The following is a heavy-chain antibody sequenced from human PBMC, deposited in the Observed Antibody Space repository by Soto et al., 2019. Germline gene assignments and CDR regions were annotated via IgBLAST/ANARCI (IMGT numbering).Heavy chain of an antibody. Sequence: QLQLHESGPGLVRPSETLSLTCAVSGGSISSSSYYWGWIRQPPGKGLEWIGSIYYSGSTYYNPSLKXRXTXSXXTSKPQFSLKLSSVTAADTAGYYCVLGSGWKDFDYWGQGTLVTVSS. CDR3: VLGSGWKDFDY. D-gene: IGHD3-22*01. J-gene: IGHJ4*02. CDR1: GGSISSSSYY. V-gene: IGHV4-39*01. CDR2: IYYSGST.